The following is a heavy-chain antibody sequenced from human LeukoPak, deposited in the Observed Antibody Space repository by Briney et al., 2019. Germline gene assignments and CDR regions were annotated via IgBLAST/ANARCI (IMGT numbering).Heavy chain of an antibody. V-gene: IGHV3-11*04. CDR3: ARVGYDSSGYYYADYYYMDV. CDR1: GGSFSGYY. CDR2: ISSSGSTI. J-gene: IGHJ6*03. Sequence: LSLTCAVYGGSFSGYYWSWIRQPPGKGLEWVSYISSSGSTIYYADSVKGRFTISRDNAKNSLYLQMNSLRAEDTAVYYCARVGYDSSGYYYADYYYMDVWGKGTTVTVSS. D-gene: IGHD3-22*01.